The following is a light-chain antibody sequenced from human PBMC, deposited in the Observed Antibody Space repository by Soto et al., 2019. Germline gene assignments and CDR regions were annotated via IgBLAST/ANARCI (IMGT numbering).Light chain of an antibody. V-gene: IGKV3-20*01. Sequence: ENVLTQSPGTLSLSPGERATLSCRASQNVDSNYLAWYQQKPGQAPRLLIYGASSRATGIPDRFSGSGSGTDFTLTISRLEPEDFAVYYCQQYGISPRTFGQGTKVDNK. CDR1: QNVDSNY. CDR2: GAS. CDR3: QQYGISPRT. J-gene: IGKJ1*01.